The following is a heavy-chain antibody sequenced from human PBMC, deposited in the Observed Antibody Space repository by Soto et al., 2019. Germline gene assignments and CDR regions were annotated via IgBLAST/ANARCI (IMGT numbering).Heavy chain of an antibody. CDR1: GGTFSSYA. CDR2: IIPIFGTA. D-gene: IGHD3-10*02. V-gene: IGHV1-69*13. J-gene: IGHJ4*02. CDR3: ARDRHDAFCS. Sequence: GASVKVSCKASGGTFSSYAISWVRQAPGQGLEWMGGIIPIFGTANYAQKFQGRVTITADESTSTAYMELSSLRSEDTAVYYCARDRHDAFCSWGQGTLVTVSS.